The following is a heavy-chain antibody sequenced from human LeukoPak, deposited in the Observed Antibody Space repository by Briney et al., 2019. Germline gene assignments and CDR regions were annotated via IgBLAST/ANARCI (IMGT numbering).Heavy chain of an antibody. D-gene: IGHD5-18*01. V-gene: IGHV1-8*01. J-gene: IGHJ5*02. CDR2: MNPNSGNT. CDR1: GYTFTSYD. CDR3: ARGRRVHSYGFNNWFDP. Sequence: ASVKVSCKASGYTFTSYDINWVRQATGQGLEWMGWMNPNSGNTGYAQKLQGRVTMTRNTSISTAYMELSSLRSEDTAVYYCARGRRVHSYGFNNWFDPWGQGTLVTVSS.